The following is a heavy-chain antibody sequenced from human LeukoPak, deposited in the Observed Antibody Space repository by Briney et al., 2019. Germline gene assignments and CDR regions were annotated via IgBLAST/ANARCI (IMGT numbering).Heavy chain of an antibody. J-gene: IGHJ4*02. Sequence: SETLSLTCTVPGGSISSSSYYWGWIRQPPGKGLEWIGSIYYSGSTYYNPSLKSRVTISVDTSKNQFSLKLSSVTAADTAVYYCARDYGDYAYYFDYRGQGTLVTVSS. V-gene: IGHV4-39*01. D-gene: IGHD4-17*01. CDR1: GGSISSSSYY. CDR3: ARDYGDYAYYFDY. CDR2: IYYSGST.